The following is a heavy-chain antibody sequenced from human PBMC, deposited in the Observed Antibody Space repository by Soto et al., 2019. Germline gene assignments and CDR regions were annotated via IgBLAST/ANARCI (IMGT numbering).Heavy chain of an antibody. J-gene: IGHJ4*02. Sequence: SGPTLVNPTQTLTLTCTFSGFSLSTSGMCVSWIRQPPGKALEWLALIDWDDDKYYSTSLKTRLTIPKDTSKNQVVLTMTNMDPVDTATYYCARMRYYGSASPYFDYWGQGTLVTVSS. D-gene: IGHD3-10*01. CDR3: ARMRYYGSASPYFDY. CDR2: IDWDDDK. V-gene: IGHV2-70*01. CDR1: GFSLSTSGMC.